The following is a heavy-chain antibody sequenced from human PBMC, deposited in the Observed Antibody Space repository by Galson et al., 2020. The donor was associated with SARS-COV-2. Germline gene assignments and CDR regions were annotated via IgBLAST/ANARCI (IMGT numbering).Heavy chain of an antibody. J-gene: IGHJ6*02. Sequence: QLGESLKISCAASGFTFSSYGMHWVRQAPGKGLEWVAVISYDGSNKYYADSVKGRFTISRDNSKNTLYLQMNSLRAEDTAVYCCANSFPSVYYYYGMDVWGQGTTVTVSS. CDR2: ISYDGSNK. D-gene: IGHD2-2*01. CDR3: ANSFPSVYYYYGMDV. V-gene: IGHV3-30*18. CDR1: GFTFSSYG.